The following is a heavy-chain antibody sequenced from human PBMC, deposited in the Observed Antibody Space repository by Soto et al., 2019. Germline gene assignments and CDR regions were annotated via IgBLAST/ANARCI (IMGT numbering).Heavy chain of an antibody. CDR1: GGSISSGDYY. J-gene: IGHJ4*02. CDR2: IYYSGST. CDR3: ARSSSSSLAPDY. V-gene: IGHV4-30-4*01. Sequence: PSETLSLTCTVSGGSISSGDYYWSWIRQPPGKGLEWIGYIYYSGSTYYNPSLKSRVTISVDTSKNQFSLKLSSVTAADTAVYYCARSSSSSLAPDYWGQGTLVTVSS. D-gene: IGHD6-6*01.